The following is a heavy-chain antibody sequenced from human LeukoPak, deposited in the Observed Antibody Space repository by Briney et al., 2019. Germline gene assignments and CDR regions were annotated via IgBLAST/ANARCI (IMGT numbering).Heavy chain of an antibody. Sequence: GRSLRLSCAVSGFTSSNYSLDWVRQAPGKVLEWVSSISSSSRYIYYADSVKVRFTISRDNTKNSLYLHMNSLTAEDTAVYYCARDTIFGVVLYWGQGTLVTVPS. D-gene: IGHD3-3*01. CDR2: ISSSSRYI. V-gene: IGHV3-21*01. CDR1: GFTSSNYS. J-gene: IGHJ4*02. CDR3: ARDTIFGVVLY.